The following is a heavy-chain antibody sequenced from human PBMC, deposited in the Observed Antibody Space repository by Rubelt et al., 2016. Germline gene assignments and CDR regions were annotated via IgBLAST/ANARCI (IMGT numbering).Heavy chain of an antibody. CDR3: ARESAVAAPYWYFDL. J-gene: IGHJ2*01. D-gene: IGHD6-19*01. Sequence: SGFTFSSYAMSWVRQAPGKGLEWFSGISGSGGSTHHADSVKGRFTISRDNSKNSLYLQMNSLRAEDTAVYYCARESAVAAPYWYFDLWGRGTLVTVSS. CDR1: GFTFSSYA. CDR2: ISGSGGST. V-gene: IGHV3-23*01.